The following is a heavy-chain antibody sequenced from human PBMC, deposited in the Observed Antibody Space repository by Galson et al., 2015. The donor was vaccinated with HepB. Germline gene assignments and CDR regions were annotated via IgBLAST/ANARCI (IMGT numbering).Heavy chain of an antibody. Sequence: SVKVSCKASGYIFSDHYMNWVRQAPGQGLEWMGIINPSDDSTTYAQRFQDRVTMTSDTSTRTVYMEMSRLSSEDTAVYYCARRAERDSSSWPLFDYWGQGTLVIVSS. CDR1: GYIFSDHY. CDR3: ARRAERDSSSWPLFDY. J-gene: IGHJ4*02. D-gene: IGHD6-13*01. V-gene: IGHV1-46*01. CDR2: INPSDDST.